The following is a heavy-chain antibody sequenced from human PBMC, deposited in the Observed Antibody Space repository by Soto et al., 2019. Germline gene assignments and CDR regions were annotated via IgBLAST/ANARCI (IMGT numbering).Heavy chain of an antibody. CDR1: GYTFTDYY. V-gene: IGHV1-69*13. Sequence: SVKVSCKASGYTFTDYYLHWVRQAPGQGLEWMGGIIPIFGTANYAQKFQGRVTITADESTSTAYMELSSLRSEDTAVYYCARDRYPGSHFDYWGQGTLVTVSS. D-gene: IGHD1-26*01. CDR2: IIPIFGTA. CDR3: ARDRYPGSHFDY. J-gene: IGHJ4*02.